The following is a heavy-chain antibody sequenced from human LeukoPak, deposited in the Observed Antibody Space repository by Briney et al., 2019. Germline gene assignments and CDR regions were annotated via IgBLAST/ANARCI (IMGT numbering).Heavy chain of an antibody. Sequence: GGSLRLSCAASGFTFSSYGMHWVRQAPGKGLEWVAVISYDGSNKYYVDSVKGRFTISRDNAKNSLYLQMNSLRAEDTAVYYCARCGSYYTFDYWGQGTLVTVSS. V-gene: IGHV3-30*03. CDR2: ISYDGSNK. J-gene: IGHJ4*02. CDR3: ARCGSYYTFDY. D-gene: IGHD3-10*01. CDR1: GFTFSSYG.